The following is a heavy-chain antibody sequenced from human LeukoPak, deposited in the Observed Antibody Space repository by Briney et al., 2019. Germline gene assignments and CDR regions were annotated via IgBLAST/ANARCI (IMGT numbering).Heavy chain of an antibody. J-gene: IGHJ4*02. CDR1: GFTFSIYW. D-gene: IGHD3-22*01. CDR2: IKQDGSEK. Sequence: GGSLRLSCAASGFTFSIYWMTWVRQAAGKGLEWVANIKQDGSEKYYVDSVKGRFTISRDNAKSSLYLQMNILTAENTAVYYCAREGYDSSALADYWGQGTLVTVSS. V-gene: IGHV3-7*01. CDR3: AREGYDSSALADY.